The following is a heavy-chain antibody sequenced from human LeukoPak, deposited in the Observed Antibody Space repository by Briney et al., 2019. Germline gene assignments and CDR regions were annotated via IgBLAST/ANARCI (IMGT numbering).Heavy chain of an antibody. V-gene: IGHV3-30*04. CDR3: AKRGTI. Sequence: GGSLRLSCAASGFTFSSYAMHWVRQAPGKGLEWGAVISYDGSNKYYADSVKGRFTISRDNSKNTLYLQMNSLRAEDTAVYYCAKRGTIWGQGTMVTVSS. CDR2: ISYDGSNK. J-gene: IGHJ3*02. CDR1: GFTFSSYA. D-gene: IGHD3-16*01.